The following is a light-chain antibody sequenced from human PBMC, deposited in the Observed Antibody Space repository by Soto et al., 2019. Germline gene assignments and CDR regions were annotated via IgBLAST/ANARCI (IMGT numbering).Light chain of an antibody. V-gene: IGKV3-20*01. Sequence: EIVLTQSPGTLSLSPGQRATISCRASRTVDSTYLAWYQQKPGQAPRLLIYAVSDRATGIPDRFSGSGSGTDFTLTISRLEPEDFAVYYSQQYVGSSRTFGQGTKVDIK. CDR2: AVS. CDR1: RTVDSTY. CDR3: QQYVGSSRT. J-gene: IGKJ1*01.